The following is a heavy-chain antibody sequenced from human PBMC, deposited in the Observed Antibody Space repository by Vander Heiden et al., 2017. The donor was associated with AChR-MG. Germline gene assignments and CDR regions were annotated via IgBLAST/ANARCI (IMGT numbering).Heavy chain of an antibody. CDR2: IYYSGST. J-gene: IGHJ4*02. Sequence: QVQLQESGPGLVKPSETLSLTCTVSGGSISSYYWSWMRQPPGKGLEWIGDIYYSGSTNYNPSLKSRVTISVDTSKNQFSLKLSSVTAADTAVYYCARGGDCGGSCYDYWGQGTLVTVS. V-gene: IGHV4-59*08. CDR3: ARGGDCGGSCYDY. D-gene: IGHD2-15*01. CDR1: GGSISSYY.